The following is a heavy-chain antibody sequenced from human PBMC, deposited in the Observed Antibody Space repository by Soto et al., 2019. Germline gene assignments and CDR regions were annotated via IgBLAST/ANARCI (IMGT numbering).Heavy chain of an antibody. CDR2: INTDNGDA. J-gene: IGHJ4*02. D-gene: IGHD5-12*01. V-gene: IGHV1-3*04. Sequence: GASLKVSCKASGYPFTSYSIHWVRQAPGQGLEWIGWINTDNGDAKYSQKFQGRVTVTRDTSATTAYMEVSSLRSEDTAVYYCARDLGYVVYWRLLTLFPVPS. CDR1: GYPFTSYS. CDR3: ARDLGYVVY.